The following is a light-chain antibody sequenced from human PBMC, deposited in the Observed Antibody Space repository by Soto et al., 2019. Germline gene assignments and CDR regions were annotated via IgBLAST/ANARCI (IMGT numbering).Light chain of an antibody. J-gene: IGLJ3*02. CDR1: SSDIGGYNY. CDR2: DVN. CDR3: QSYDTSLGVWV. Sequence: QSALTQPPSASGSPGQSVTISCTGTSSDIGGYNYVSWYQQHPGKAPKLMIYDVNKRPSGVPDRFSGSKSGNTASLTVSGLQSEDEADYYCQSYDTSLGVWVFGGGTKLTVL. V-gene: IGLV2-8*01.